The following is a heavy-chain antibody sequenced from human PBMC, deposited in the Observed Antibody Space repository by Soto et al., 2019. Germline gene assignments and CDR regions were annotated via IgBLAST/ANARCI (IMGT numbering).Heavy chain of an antibody. Sequence: QVQLVESGGGVVQPGRSLRLSCAASGFTFSSYAMHWVRQAPGKGLEWVAVISYDGSNKYYADSVKGRFTISRDNSKNTLYLQMNSLRAEDTAVYYCARDGAYSSGWYSYYYYGMDVWGQGTTVTVSS. CDR1: GFTFSSYA. CDR2: ISYDGSNK. J-gene: IGHJ6*02. CDR3: ARDGAYSSGWYSYYYYGMDV. D-gene: IGHD6-19*01. V-gene: IGHV3-30-3*01.